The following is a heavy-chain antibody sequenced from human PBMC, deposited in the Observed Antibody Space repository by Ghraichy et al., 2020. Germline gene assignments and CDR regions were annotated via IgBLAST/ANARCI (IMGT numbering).Heavy chain of an antibody. V-gene: IGHV3-33*01. D-gene: IGHD2-2*02. J-gene: IGHJ6*02. CDR3: ARSSTFIVAAPTVIQSSGMDV. CDR2: IWYDGTKR. Sequence: GRSLRLSCETSGFTFSNFGMHWVRQAPGKGLEWVAVIWYDGTKRFYSDSVKGRFTISRDNSQNTLYLQMDSLRPEDTAVYYCARSSTFIVAAPTVIQSSGMDVWGQGTAVIVSS. CDR1: GFTFSNFG.